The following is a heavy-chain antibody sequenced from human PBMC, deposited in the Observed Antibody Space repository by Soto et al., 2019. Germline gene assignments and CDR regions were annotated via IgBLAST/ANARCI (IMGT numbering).Heavy chain of an antibody. CDR3: ARTSTSSPYYDY. Sequence: VQLQESGPGLVKPSQTLSLTCTVSGCSIYSSGYYWSWIRQHPGKGLEWIGYIYSSGRTYYNPSLKSRVTLSLDKSKPQFSLKLSAVTAAYTAVYYCARTSTSSPYYDYWGQVPMVTLSA. J-gene: IGHJ4*02. CDR2: IYSSGRT. V-gene: IGHV4-31*03. D-gene: IGHD2-2*01. CDR1: GCSIYSSGYY.